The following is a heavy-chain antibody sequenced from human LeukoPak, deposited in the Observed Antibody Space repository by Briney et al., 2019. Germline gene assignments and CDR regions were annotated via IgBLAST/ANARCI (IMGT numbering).Heavy chain of an antibody. CDR3: ASGVRPGIYARPRGLEGY. J-gene: IGHJ4*02. V-gene: IGHV3-30*04. CDR1: GFTFSSYA. Sequence: PGGSLRLSCAASGFTFSSYAMHWVRQAPGKGLEWVAVISYDGSNKYYADSVKGRFTISRDNSKNTLYLQMNSLRAEDTAVYYCASGVRPGIYARPRGLEGYWGQGTLVTVSS. D-gene: IGHD5/OR15-5a*01. CDR2: ISYDGSNK.